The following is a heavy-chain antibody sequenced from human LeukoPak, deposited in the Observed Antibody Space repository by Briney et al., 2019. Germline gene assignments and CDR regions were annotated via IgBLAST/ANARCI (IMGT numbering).Heavy chain of an antibody. CDR2: MNPNSGNT. J-gene: IGHJ6*03. Sequence: GASVKVSCKASGYTFTSYDINWVRQATGQGLEWMGWMNPNSGNTGYAQKFQGRVTITADESTSTAYMELSSLRSEDTAVYYCARSGCSGGSCYYYYYMDVWGKGTTVTISS. D-gene: IGHD2-15*01. CDR3: ARSGCSGGSCYYYYYMDV. V-gene: IGHV1-8*01. CDR1: GYTFTSYD.